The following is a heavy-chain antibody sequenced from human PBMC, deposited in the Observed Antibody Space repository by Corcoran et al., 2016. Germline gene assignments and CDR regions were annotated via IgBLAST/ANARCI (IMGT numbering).Heavy chain of an antibody. V-gene: IGHV3-33*01. Sequence: QVQLVESGGGVVQPGRSLRLSCAASGFTFSSYGMHWVRQAPGKGLEWVAVIWYDGSNKYYADSVKGRFTISRDNSKNTLYLQMNSRRAEDMAVYYCAREKPARLGLSPFDYWGQGTLVTVSS. J-gene: IGHJ4*02. D-gene: IGHD6-25*01. CDR3: AREKPARLGLSPFDY. CDR1: GFTFSSYG. CDR2: IWYDGSNK.